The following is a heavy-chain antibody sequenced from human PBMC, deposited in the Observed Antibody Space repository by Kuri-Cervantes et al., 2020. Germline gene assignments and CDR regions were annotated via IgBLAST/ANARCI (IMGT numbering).Heavy chain of an antibody. CDR3: ARSNIAAAGTNFDY. J-gene: IGHJ4*02. CDR2: INSDGSST. CDR1: GFTFSSYW. Sequence: GESLKISCVASGFTFSSYWMHWVRQAPGKGLVWVSRINSDGSSTSYADSVKGRFTISRDNSKNTLYLQMNSLRAEDTAVYYCARSNIAAAGTNFDYWGQGTLVTVSS. D-gene: IGHD6-13*01. V-gene: IGHV3-74*01.